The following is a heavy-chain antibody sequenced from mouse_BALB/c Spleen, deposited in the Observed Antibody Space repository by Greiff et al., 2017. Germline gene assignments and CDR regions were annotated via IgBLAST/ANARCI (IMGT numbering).Heavy chain of an antibody. CDR1: GFTFSSYA. J-gene: IGHJ1*01. D-gene: IGHD2-1*01. Sequence: EVQVVESGGGLVKPGGSLKLSCAASGFTFSSYAMSWVRQTPEKRLEWVASISSGGSTYYPDSVKGRFTISRDNARNILYLQMSSLRSEDTAMYYCARYGNYSWYFDVWGAGTTVTVSS. CDR2: ISSGGST. CDR3: ARYGNYSWYFDV. V-gene: IGHV5-6-5*01.